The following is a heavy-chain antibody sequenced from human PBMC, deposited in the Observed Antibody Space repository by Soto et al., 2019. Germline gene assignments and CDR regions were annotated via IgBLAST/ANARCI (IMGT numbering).Heavy chain of an antibody. D-gene: IGHD6-19*01. CDR2: ISYDGSNK. CDR1: GFTFSSYG. V-gene: IGHV3-30*18. CDR3: AKRGYSSGWYDGVDP. Sequence: QVQLVESGGGVVQPGRSLRLSCAASGFTFSSYGMHWVRQAPGKGLEWVAVISYDGSNKYYADSVKGRFTISRDNSKNTLYLQMNSLRAEDTAVYYCAKRGYSSGWYDGVDPWGQGTLVTVSS. J-gene: IGHJ5*02.